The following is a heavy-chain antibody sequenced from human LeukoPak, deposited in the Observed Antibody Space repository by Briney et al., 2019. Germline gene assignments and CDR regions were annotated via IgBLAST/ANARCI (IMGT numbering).Heavy chain of an antibody. D-gene: IGHD3-22*01. J-gene: IGHJ4*02. CDR1: GYTFTGYY. V-gene: IGHV1-2*02. Sequence: ASVKVSCKASGYTFTGYYMHWVRQAPGQGLEWMGWINPNSGGTNYAQKFQGRVTMTRDTSISTAYMELSRLRSDDTAVYYCARGWKYYDSSGYFNFDYWGQGTLVTVSS. CDR2: INPNSGGT. CDR3: ARGWKYYDSSGYFNFDY.